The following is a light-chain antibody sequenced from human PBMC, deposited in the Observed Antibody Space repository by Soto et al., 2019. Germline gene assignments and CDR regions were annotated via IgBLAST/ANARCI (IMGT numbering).Light chain of an antibody. CDR1: QSVSSSY. CDR3: QQYGISPRT. CDR2: GAS. Sequence: EIVFAQSPDTLSLSPGERAALSCRASQSVSSSYLAWYQQRPGQAPRLLIYGASSRATGIPDRFSGSGSGTDFTLTITSLEPEDFAVYYCQQYGISPRTFGQGTKVDIK. V-gene: IGKV3-20*01. J-gene: IGKJ1*01.